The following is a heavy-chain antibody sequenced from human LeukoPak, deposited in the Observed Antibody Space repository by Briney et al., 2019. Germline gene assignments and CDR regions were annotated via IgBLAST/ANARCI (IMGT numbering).Heavy chain of an antibody. CDR1: GGSISSSSYY. J-gene: IGHJ4*02. Sequence: SETLSLTCTVSGGSISSSSYYWSWIRQPPGKGLEWIGYIYYSGSTNYNPSLESRVTISVDTSKNQFSLKLSSVTAADTAVYYCARASVTDPFDYWGQGTLATVSS. CDR3: ARASVTDPFDY. V-gene: IGHV4-61*01. D-gene: IGHD2-21*02. CDR2: IYYSGST.